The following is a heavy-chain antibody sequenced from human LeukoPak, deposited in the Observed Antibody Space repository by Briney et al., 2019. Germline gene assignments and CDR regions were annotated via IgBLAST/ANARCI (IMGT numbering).Heavy chain of an antibody. CDR3: ARDKATVFDY. D-gene: IGHD4-11*01. CDR1: GGSISSGDYY. CDR2: IYYSGTT. V-gene: IGHV4-30-4*01. J-gene: IGHJ4*02. Sequence: SETLSLTCTVSGGSISSGDYYWSWIRQPPGKGLEWIGYIYYSGTTYYNPSLKSRVTISVDTSKNQFSLKLSSVTAADTAVYYCARDKATVFDYWGQGTLVTVSS.